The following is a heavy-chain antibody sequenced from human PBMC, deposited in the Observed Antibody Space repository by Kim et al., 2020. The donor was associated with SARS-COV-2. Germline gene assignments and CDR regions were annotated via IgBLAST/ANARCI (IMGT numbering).Heavy chain of an antibody. J-gene: IGHJ6*02. V-gene: IGHV4-34*01. Sequence: NYNPSLKSRVTIAVDTSKNQFSRKLSSVTAADTAVYNCARGAYYYGMDVWGQGTTVTVSS. CDR3: ARGAYYYGMDV.